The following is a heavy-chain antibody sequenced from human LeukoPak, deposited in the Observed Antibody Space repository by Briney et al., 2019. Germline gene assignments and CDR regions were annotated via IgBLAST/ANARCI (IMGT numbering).Heavy chain of an antibody. CDR1: GGSISSNNYH. Sequence: PSETLSLTCTVSGGSISSNNYHWGWIRQPPGKGLEWIGSIYYGGYTYYNPSLKSRVTISVDTSKNQFSLKLSSVTAADTAIYYCQSRFLEWLLDYWGQGTLVTVSS. CDR2: IYYGGYT. D-gene: IGHD3-3*01. CDR3: QSRFLEWLLDY. J-gene: IGHJ4*02. V-gene: IGHV4-39*01.